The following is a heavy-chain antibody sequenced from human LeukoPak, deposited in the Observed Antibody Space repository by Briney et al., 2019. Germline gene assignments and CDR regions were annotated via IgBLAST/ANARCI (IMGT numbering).Heavy chain of an antibody. D-gene: IGHD5-12*01. CDR2: IYPGDSDT. Sequence: AGESLQISCKGSGYSFTSYWIGWVRQMPGKGLEWMGIIYPGDSDTRYSPSFQGQVTISADKSISTAYLQWSSLKASDTAMYYCARSSVDIVATTLYYYYYMDVWGKGTTVTVSS. V-gene: IGHV5-51*01. J-gene: IGHJ6*03. CDR3: ARSSVDIVATTLYYYYYMDV. CDR1: GYSFTSYW.